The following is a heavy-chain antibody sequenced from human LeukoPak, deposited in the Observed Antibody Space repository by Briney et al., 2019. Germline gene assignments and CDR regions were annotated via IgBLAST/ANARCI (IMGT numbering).Heavy chain of an antibody. Sequence: ASVKVSCKASGYTFTSYYMHWVRQAPGQGLEWMGIINPSGGSTSYAQKFQGRVTMTRDTSTSTVYMELSSLRSEDTAVYYCARGRPYRLHSGTSHFQHWGQGTLVTVSS. V-gene: IGHV1-46*01. J-gene: IGHJ1*01. CDR1: GYTFTSYY. D-gene: IGHD1-26*01. CDR2: INPSGGST. CDR3: ARGRPYRLHSGTSHFQH.